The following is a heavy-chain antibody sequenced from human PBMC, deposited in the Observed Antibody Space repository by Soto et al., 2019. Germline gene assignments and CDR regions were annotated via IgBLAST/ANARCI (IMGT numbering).Heavy chain of an antibody. CDR1: GYSFHNSG. V-gene: IGHV1-18*01. CDR2: ISVFNGYA. D-gene: IGHD1-1*01. Sequence: QVQLVQSGPELKKPGASVKVSCKTFGYSFHNSGISWVRQAPGQGLEWMGWISVFNGYAHYAQKFQGRVIMTADTFTNTAYMELRSLRSDDTAMYYCSKNGTTWFASWGQGSPVTVSS. CDR3: SKNGTTWFAS. J-gene: IGHJ5*01.